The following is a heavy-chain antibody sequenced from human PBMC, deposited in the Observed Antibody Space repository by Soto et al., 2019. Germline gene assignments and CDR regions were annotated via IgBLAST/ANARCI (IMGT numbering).Heavy chain of an antibody. V-gene: IGHV3-15*07. Sequence: GGSLRLSCAASGFTFSNAWINWVRQAPGKGLEWVGRIKSKTDGGTADFAAPVKGRFAISRDDSKNTVYLQMNSLKTEVTAVYYCTTDSYSTIIVVRFDYWGHGTLVTVSS. CDR1: GFTFSNAW. J-gene: IGHJ4*01. CDR3: TTDSYSTIIVVRFDY. CDR2: IKSKTDGGTA. D-gene: IGHD3-22*01.